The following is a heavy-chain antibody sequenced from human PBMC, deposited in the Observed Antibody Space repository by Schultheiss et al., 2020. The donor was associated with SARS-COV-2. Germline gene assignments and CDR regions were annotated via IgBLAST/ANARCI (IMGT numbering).Heavy chain of an antibody. D-gene: IGHD5-18*01. CDR1: GYTFTSYA. V-gene: IGHV1-3*01. CDR3: ARDELWGYSYGWGGDY. J-gene: IGHJ4*02. Sequence: ASVKVSCKASGYTFTSYAMHWVRQAPGQRLEWMGWSNAGNGNTKYSQEFQGRVTITRDTSASTAYMELSSLRSEDTAVYYCARDELWGYSYGWGGDYWGQGTLVTVSS. CDR2: SNAGNGNT.